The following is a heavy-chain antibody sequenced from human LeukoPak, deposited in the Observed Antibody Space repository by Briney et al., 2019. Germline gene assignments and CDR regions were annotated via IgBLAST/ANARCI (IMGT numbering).Heavy chain of an antibody. CDR2: IYYSGST. J-gene: IGHJ3*02. CDR1: GGSISSGGYY. D-gene: IGHD2-8*01. Sequence: SQTLSLTCTVSGGSISSGGYYWSWIRQHPGKGLEWIGYIYYSGSTYYNPSLKSQVTISVDTSKNQFSLKLSSVTAADTAVYYCARSYCTNGVCYTGDAFDIWGQGTMVTVSS. V-gene: IGHV4-31*01. CDR3: ARSYCTNGVCYTGDAFDI.